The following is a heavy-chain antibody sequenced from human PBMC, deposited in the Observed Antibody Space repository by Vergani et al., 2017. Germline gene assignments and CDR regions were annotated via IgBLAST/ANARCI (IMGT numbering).Heavy chain of an antibody. J-gene: IGHJ3*02. CDR2: IYYSGST. V-gene: IGHV4-59*05. Sequence: VQLVESGGGLVQPGRSLRLSCTASGFTFGDYAMSWVRQAPGKGLEWIGSIYYSGSTYYNPSLKSRVTISVDTSKNQFSLKLSSVTAADTAVYYCARVYYDYVWGSYRYPGAFDIWGQGTMVTVSS. CDR1: GFTFGDYA. D-gene: IGHD3-16*02. CDR3: ARVYYDYVWGSYRYPGAFDI.